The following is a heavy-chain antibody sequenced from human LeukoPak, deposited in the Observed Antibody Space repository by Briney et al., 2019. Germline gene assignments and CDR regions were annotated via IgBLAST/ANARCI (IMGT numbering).Heavy chain of an antibody. CDR1: GFAFSTYS. D-gene: IGHD6-19*01. CDR3: ATDGRSSGWYGFDY. J-gene: IGHJ4*02. V-gene: IGHV3-21*01. CDR2: ITSPVGRI. Sequence: GGSLRLSCAASGFAFSTYSMNWVRQAPGKGLEWVSSITSPVGRIYYADSLKGRITISRDNARSSLYLQMNSLRAEDTAVYYCATDGRSSGWYGFDYWGLGTLVTVSS.